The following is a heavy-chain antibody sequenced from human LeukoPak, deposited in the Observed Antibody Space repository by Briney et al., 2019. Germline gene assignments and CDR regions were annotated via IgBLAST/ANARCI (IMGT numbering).Heavy chain of an antibody. D-gene: IGHD6-19*01. CDR3: ARDGQWLVPYAFDI. Sequence: ASVRVSCKASGYTFTGYYIHWVRQAPGQGLEWMGWISAYNGNTNYAQKLQGRVTMTTDTSTSTAYMELRSLRSDDTAVYYCARDGQWLVPYAFDIWGQGTMVTVSS. CDR2: ISAYNGNT. CDR1: GYTFTGYY. V-gene: IGHV1-18*04. J-gene: IGHJ3*02.